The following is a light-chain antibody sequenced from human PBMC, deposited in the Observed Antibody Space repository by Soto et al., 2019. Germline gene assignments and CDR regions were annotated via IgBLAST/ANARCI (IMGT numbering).Light chain of an antibody. J-gene: IGLJ3*02. CDR2: LNSDGSH. V-gene: IGLV4-69*01. CDR3: RTWGTGIRV. CDR1: SGHSSYA. Sequence: QPVLTQSPSASASLGASVKLTCTLSSGHSSYAIAWHQQQPEKGPRYLMKLNSDGSHSKGDGIPDRFSGSSSGAERYLTISSLQSEDEAGYYCRTWGTGIRVFGGGTKLTVL.